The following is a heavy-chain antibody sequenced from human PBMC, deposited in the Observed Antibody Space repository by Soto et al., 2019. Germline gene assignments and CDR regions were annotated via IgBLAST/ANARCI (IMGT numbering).Heavy chain of an antibody. CDR3: ASSHPYCSGGSCYSSLLVYYYYYGMDV. CDR1: GGSISSSSYY. Sequence: PSETLSLTCTVSGGSISSSSYYWGWIRQPPGKGLEWIGSIYYSGSTYYNPSLKSRVTISVDTSKNQFSLKLSSVTAADTAVYYCASSHPYCSGGSCYSSLLVYYYYYGMDVWGQGTTVTVSS. CDR2: IYYSGST. D-gene: IGHD2-15*01. J-gene: IGHJ6*02. V-gene: IGHV4-39*01.